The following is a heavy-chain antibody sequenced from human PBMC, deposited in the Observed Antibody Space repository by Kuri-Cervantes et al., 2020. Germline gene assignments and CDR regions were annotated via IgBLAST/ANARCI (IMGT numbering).Heavy chain of an antibody. Sequence: SLKISCAASGFTFSSYGMHWVRQAPGKGLEWVAVIWYDGSNKYYADSVKGRFTISRDNSKNTLYLQMNSLRAEDTAVYYCAKALTAVVVPAASDYWGQGTLVTVSS. CDR2: IWYDGSNK. CDR1: GFTFSSYG. V-gene: IGHV3-33*06. D-gene: IGHD2-2*01. J-gene: IGHJ4*02. CDR3: AKALTAVVVPAASDY.